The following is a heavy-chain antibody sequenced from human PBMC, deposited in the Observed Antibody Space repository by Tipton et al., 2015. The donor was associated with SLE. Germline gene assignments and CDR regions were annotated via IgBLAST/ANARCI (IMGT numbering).Heavy chain of an antibody. Sequence: LRLSCTVSGGSISGYYWNWIRQPPGKGLEWVGYINYSGNTKYNPSLKSRVTISVDTSKTHFSLRLNSVTAADTAVYYCARGGLGSDLRGSIYFGSWGQGTLVTVSS. CDR3: ARGGLGSDLRGSIYFGS. V-gene: IGHV4-59*01. CDR1: GGSISGYY. CDR2: INYSGNT. J-gene: IGHJ4*02. D-gene: IGHD7-27*01.